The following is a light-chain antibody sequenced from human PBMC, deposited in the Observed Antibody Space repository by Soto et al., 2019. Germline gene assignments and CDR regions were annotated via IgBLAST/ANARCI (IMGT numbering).Light chain of an antibody. CDR2: DAS. V-gene: IGKV3-11*01. CDR3: QQRTDRPQWT. CDR1: QSIGLA. J-gene: IGKJ1*01. Sequence: EIVLTQPPAARALSQWGRATLSCIASQSIGLAIAWYQHKPGQAPRLLIFDASQRATGIPARFRGSGSGTDFTLSISRLEHEDFAVYYCQQRTDRPQWTFGQGT.